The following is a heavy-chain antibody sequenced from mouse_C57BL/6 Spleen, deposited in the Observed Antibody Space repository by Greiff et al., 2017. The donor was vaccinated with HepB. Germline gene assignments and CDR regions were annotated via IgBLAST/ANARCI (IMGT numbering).Heavy chain of an antibody. CDR1: GYTFTSYT. J-gene: IGHJ4*01. Sequence: QVHVKQSGAELARPGASVKMSCKASGYTFTSYTMHWVKQRPGQGLEWIGYINPSSGYTKYNQKFKDKATLTADKSSSTAYMQLSSLTSEDSAVYYCARSTGTSYAMDYWGQGTSVTVSS. CDR2: INPSSGYT. D-gene: IGHD4-1*01. CDR3: ARSTGTSYAMDY. V-gene: IGHV1-4*01.